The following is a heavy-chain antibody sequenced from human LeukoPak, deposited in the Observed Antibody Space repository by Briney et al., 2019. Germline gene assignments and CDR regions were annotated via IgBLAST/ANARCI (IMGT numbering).Heavy chain of an antibody. D-gene: IGHD3-16*01. CDR2: IPRDGSYE. V-gene: IGHV3-30*02. J-gene: IGHJ4*02. CDR3: ANIPNSFGPDY. Sequence: GSLRLSCAASGFSFSSYGMHWVRLAPGRGLEWVAFIPRDGSYEKYADSVKGRFAISRDNSKSTLYLHMNSLRAEDTAVYYCANIPNSFGPDYWGQGSLVTVSS. CDR1: GFSFSSYG.